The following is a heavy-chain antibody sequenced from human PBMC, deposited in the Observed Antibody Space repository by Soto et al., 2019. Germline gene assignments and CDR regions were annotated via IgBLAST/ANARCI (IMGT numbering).Heavy chain of an antibody. V-gene: IGHV4-59*01. CDR2: LYYGRSA. CDR3: ARDREALYSSSWPYYYYYYGMDV. CDR1: GDSISSYY. D-gene: IGHD6-13*01. J-gene: IGHJ6*02. Sequence: SETLSLTCAVSGDSISSYYCMWIRQPPGKGLESIGYLYYGRSANYNPSLKSRVTLSVDTSKNQCSLKLSSVTAADTAVYYCARDREALYSSSWPYYYYYYGMDVWGQRTKVTVSS.